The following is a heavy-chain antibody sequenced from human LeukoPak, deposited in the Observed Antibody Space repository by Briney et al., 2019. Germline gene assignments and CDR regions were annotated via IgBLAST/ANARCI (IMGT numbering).Heavy chain of an antibody. CDR3: ARGDYLLTHYFYYMDV. CDR2: IVPIFGIP. V-gene: IGHV1-69*13. D-gene: IGHD3-16*01. Sequence: ASVKVSCKASGDSFNKFAISWVRQAPGQGLEWMGGIVPIFGIPNYAEKFQGRVTITADESTRTAYMELSSLRSEDTAVYYCARGDYLLTHYFYYMDVWGKGTTVTVSS. J-gene: IGHJ6*03. CDR1: GDSFNKFA.